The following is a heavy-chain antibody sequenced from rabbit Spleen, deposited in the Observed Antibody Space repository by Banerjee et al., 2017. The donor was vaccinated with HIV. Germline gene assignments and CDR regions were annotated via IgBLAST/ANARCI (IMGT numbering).Heavy chain of an antibody. Sequence: QEQLEESGGGLVKPEGSLTLTCTASGFDLSSGVWICWVRQAPGKGLEWIACIYGGSSGDTYYASWARGRFTISTPSSTTVTLQMTSLTAADTATYFCARWGANSDGNSLYLWGQGTLVTVS. J-gene: IGHJ3*01. CDR2: IYGGSSGDT. V-gene: IGHV1S45*01. CDR3: ARWGANSDGNSLYL. D-gene: IGHD6-1*01. CDR1: GFDLSSGVW.